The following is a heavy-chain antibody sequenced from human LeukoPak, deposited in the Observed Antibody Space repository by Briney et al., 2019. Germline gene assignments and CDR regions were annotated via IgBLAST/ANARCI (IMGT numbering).Heavy chain of an antibody. CDR1: GDSVSSNIAA. V-gene: IGHV6-1*01. J-gene: IGHJ4*02. CDR2: TYYRFKWYN. D-gene: IGHD5-24*01. CDR3: ARERYNEYSP. Sequence: SQTLSLTCAISGDSVSSNIAAWNWIRQSPSRGLEWLGKTYYRFKWYNDYAISVKSRITINPDTSKNQFSLYLNSVTPEDTAVYFCARERYNEYSPWGQGTLVTVSS.